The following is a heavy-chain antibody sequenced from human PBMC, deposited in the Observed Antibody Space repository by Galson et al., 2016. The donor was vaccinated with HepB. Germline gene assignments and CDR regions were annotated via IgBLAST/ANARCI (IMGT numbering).Heavy chain of an antibody. CDR3: TRDAGGWQFLNAFDI. CDR2: ISRGASTI. Sequence: SLRLSCAASGFTFSNFEMNWVRQAPGKGLEWVSYISRGASTIYYAASVQGRFTISRDNDKHSLYLQINSLRAEDTAVYYCTRDAGGWQFLNAFDIWGRGTLVTVPS. D-gene: IGHD3-3*01. J-gene: IGHJ3*02. CDR1: GFTFSNFE. V-gene: IGHV3-48*03.